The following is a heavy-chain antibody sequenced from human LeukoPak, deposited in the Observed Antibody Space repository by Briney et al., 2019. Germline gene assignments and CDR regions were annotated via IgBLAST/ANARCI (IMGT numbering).Heavy chain of an antibody. J-gene: IGHJ4*02. Sequence: GGSLRLSCAASGLTVSSNYMSWVRQAPGKGLEWVSVIYSGGSTYYADSVKGRFTISRDNSKNALYLQMNSLRAEDTAVYYCARERVENQQLVGGNYWGQGTLVTVSS. CDR2: IYSGGST. D-gene: IGHD6-6*01. CDR3: ARERVENQQLVGGNY. CDR1: GLTVSSNY. V-gene: IGHV3-66*01.